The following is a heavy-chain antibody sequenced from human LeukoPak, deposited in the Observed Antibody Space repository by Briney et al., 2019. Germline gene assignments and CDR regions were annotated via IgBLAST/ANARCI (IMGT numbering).Heavy chain of an antibody. V-gene: IGHV3-23*01. Sequence: GGSLRLSCEASGSTFSNYAMNWVRQAPGKGLEWVSGLSGSGDTTKHADSVKGRFAISRVNARNTMYLQMSSLRAADTAVYYCAKASLIIADLYAFDVWGRGTMVTVSS. CDR1: GSTFSNYA. J-gene: IGHJ3*01. D-gene: IGHD3-9*01. CDR3: AKASLIIADLYAFDV. CDR2: LSGSGDTT.